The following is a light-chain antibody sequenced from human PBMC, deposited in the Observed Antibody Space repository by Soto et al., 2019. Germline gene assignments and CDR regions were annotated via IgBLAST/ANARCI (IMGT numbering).Light chain of an antibody. Sequence: SVLTQPPSVSAAPGQKVTISCSGTTSNIGDNYVSWYQQLPGTAPKLLVYDNNKRPSGIPDRFSGSKSGTSATLGITGLQIGDEADYYCGTWDNSLRTGVFXTGTKVTVL. V-gene: IGLV1-51*01. J-gene: IGLJ1*01. CDR1: TSNIGDNY. CDR2: DNN. CDR3: GTWDNSLRTGV.